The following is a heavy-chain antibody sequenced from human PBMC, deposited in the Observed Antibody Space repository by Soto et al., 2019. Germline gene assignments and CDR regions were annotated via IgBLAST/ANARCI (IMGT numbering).Heavy chain of an antibody. D-gene: IGHD6-13*01. CDR2: IIPIFGTA. CDR1: GGTFSSYA. V-gene: IGHV1-69*13. CDR3: ARVGGRIAAAGTYNWFDP. Sequence: SVKVSCKASGGTFSSYAISGVRQAPGQGLEWMGGIIPIFGTANYAQKFQGRVTITADESTSTAYMELSSLRSEDTAVYYCARVGGRIAAAGTYNWFDPWGQGTLVTVSS. J-gene: IGHJ5*02.